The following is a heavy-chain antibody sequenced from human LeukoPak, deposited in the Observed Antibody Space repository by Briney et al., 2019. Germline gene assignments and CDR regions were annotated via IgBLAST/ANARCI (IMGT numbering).Heavy chain of an antibody. CDR3: ARGPWNWNYRRYYGMDV. J-gene: IGHJ6*02. V-gene: IGHV4-34*01. Sequence: SETLSLTCAVYGGSFSGYYWSWIRQPPGKGLEWIEEINHSGSTNYNPSLKSRVTISVDTSKNQFSLKLSSVTAADTAVYYCARGPWNWNYRRYYGMDVWGQGTTVTVSS. D-gene: IGHD1-7*01. CDR2: INHSGST. CDR1: GGSFSGYY.